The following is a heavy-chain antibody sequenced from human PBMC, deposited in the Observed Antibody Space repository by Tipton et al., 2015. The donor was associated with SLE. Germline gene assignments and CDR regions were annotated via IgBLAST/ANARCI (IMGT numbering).Heavy chain of an antibody. CDR2: IYYTGNT. CDR3: ARMGLCTTTTCNEGAFDV. J-gene: IGHJ3*01. CDR1: GGSMSYHY. V-gene: IGHV4-59*11. Sequence: GLVKPSETLSLTCSVSGGSMSYHYWSWIRQPPGKGLEWIGYIYYTGNTNYNPSLKSRVTMSVGTSKSQFSLKLTFVSAADTAIYYCARMGLCTTTTCNEGAFDVWGQGSMVTVSS. D-gene: IGHD2-2*01.